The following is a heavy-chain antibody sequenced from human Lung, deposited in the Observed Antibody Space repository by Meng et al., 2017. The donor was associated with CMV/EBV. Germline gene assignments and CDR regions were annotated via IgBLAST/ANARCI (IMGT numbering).Heavy chain of an antibody. V-gene: IGHV1-69*05. CDR3: ARGLTIAVAGTKFGS. D-gene: IGHD6-13*01. CDR2: FIPVFGTA. CDR1: GGTFRSYA. Sequence: SVXVSXKASGGTFRSYAISWVRQAPGQGLEWMGGFIPVFGTANYAQKFQGRVTITTDESTSTAYMELSSLRSEDTAIYYCARGLTIAVAGTKFGSWGQGPLVTVSS. J-gene: IGHJ4*02.